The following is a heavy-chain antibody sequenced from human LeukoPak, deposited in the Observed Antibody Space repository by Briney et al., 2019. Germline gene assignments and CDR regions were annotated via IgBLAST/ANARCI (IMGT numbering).Heavy chain of an antibody. CDR2: IYTSGST. V-gene: IGHV4-4*07. CDR1: GGSISGYY. CDR3: ARRGNANFFDY. J-gene: IGHJ4*02. Sequence: SETLSLTCTVAGGSISGYYWSWIRQPAGKRLEWIGRIYTSGSTNYNPSLKSRVTMSVDTSKNQLSLKLSSVTAADTAVYHGARRGNANFFDYWGQGTLPIVSS.